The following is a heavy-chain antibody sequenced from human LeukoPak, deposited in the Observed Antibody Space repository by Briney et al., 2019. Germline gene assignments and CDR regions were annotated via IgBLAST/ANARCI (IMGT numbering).Heavy chain of an antibody. CDR1: GFTFSSYA. J-gene: IGHJ4*02. Sequence: PGGSLRLSCAASGFTFSSYAMSWVRQAPGKGLEWVSSISTGGGSTYYADSVQGRFTISRDNSKSTLYPQMNSLRAEDTAVYYCAKSHYDSSGYYFFDYWGQGTLVTVSS. V-gene: IGHV3-23*01. CDR2: ISTGGGST. D-gene: IGHD3-22*01. CDR3: AKSHYDSSGYYFFDY.